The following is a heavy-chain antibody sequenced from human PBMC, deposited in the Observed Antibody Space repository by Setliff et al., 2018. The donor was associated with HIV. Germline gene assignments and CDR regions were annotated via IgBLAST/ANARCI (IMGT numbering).Heavy chain of an antibody. Sequence: ASVKVSCKASGYTFTSYGISWVRQAPGQGLEWMGWISAYNGNTNYAQKLQGRVTMTTDTSTSPAYMELRSRRSDDTAVYYCASSLGYSYGLYLDYWGQGTLVTISS. V-gene: IGHV1-18*01. CDR1: GYTFTSYG. D-gene: IGHD5-18*01. CDR3: ASSLGYSYGLYLDY. J-gene: IGHJ4*02. CDR2: ISAYNGNT.